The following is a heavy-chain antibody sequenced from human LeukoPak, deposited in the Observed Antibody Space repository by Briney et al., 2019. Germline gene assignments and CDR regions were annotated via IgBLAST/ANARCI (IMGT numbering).Heavy chain of an antibody. Sequence: GASVKVSCKASGYTFTGYYMHWVRQAPGQGLEWMGIINPSGGSTSYAQKFQGRVTMTRDMSTSTVYMELSSLRSEDTAVYYCARGLAYYYDSSGPYYWGQGTLVTVSS. D-gene: IGHD3-22*01. CDR1: GYTFTGYY. J-gene: IGHJ4*02. V-gene: IGHV1-46*01. CDR2: INPSGGST. CDR3: ARGLAYYYDSSGPYY.